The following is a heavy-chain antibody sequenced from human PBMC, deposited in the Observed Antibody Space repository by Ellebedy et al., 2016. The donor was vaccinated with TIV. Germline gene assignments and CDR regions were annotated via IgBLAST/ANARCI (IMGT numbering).Heavy chain of an antibody. Sequence: GESLKISCAAWGFSFSHFWMSWVRQAPGKGLEWVAHIKTDGSETYYVDSVKGRFTISRENAKNALFLQMDGLRVDDSAVYYCVGFGVFNLWGQGAPVTVSS. D-gene: IGHD3-3*01. CDR1: GFSFSHFW. CDR2: IKTDGSET. CDR3: VGFGVFNL. V-gene: IGHV3-7*01. J-gene: IGHJ5*02.